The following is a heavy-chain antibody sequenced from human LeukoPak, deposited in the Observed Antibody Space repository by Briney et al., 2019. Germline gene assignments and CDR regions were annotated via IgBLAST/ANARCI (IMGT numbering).Heavy chain of an antibody. CDR3: AREGLIRFGELPDY. V-gene: IGHV1-2*04. Sequence: ASVKVSCKASGYTFTGYYIHWLRQAPGQGLEWMGWINPNSGGTNYAQKFQGWVTMTRDTSISTAYMELSRLRSDDTAVYYCAREGLIRFGELPDYWGQGTLVTVSS. D-gene: IGHD3-10*01. CDR2: INPNSGGT. CDR1: GYTFTGYY. J-gene: IGHJ4*02.